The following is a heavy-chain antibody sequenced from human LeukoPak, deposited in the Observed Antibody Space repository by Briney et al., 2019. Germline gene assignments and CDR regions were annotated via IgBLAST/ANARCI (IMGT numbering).Heavy chain of an antibody. CDR2: ISGSGVIT. CDR1: GFTFSIYV. D-gene: IGHD5-24*01. Sequence: GGSLRLSCAASGFTFSIYVMSWVRHAPGKGLEWVSTISGSGVITYYADSVKGRFTISSDNSKNTLYLQMNNLRADDTAVYFCAKDPRVATIEIFDSWGQGTLVTVSS. J-gene: IGHJ4*02. CDR3: AKDPRVATIEIFDS. V-gene: IGHV3-23*01.